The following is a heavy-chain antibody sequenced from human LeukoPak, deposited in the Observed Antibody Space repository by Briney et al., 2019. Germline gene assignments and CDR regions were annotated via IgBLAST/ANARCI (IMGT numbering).Heavy chain of an antibody. Sequence: SETLSLTCTVSGGSIRSSYWNWIRQPPGKGLEWIGFIYYSGSTNYNPSLKSRVTMSVDTSKNQFSLNLSSVTAADTAVYYCARDQAVTYFDYWGQGTLVTVSS. CDR1: GGSIRSSY. V-gene: IGHV4-59*01. CDR2: IYYSGST. CDR3: ARDQAVTYFDY. D-gene: IGHD4-17*01. J-gene: IGHJ4*02.